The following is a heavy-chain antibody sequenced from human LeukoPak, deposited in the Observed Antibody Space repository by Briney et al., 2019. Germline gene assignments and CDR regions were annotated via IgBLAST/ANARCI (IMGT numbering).Heavy chain of an antibody. J-gene: IGHJ4*02. CDR1: GFTFSSYW. CDR3: ADSNYQTGFDY. CDR2: INSDGSST. Sequence: GGSLRLSCAASGFTFSSYWMHWVRQAPGKGLVWVSRINSDGSSTSYADSVKGRFAISRDNAKNTLYLQMNSLRAEDTAVYYCADSNYQTGFDYWGQGTLVTASS. V-gene: IGHV3-74*01. D-gene: IGHD4-11*01.